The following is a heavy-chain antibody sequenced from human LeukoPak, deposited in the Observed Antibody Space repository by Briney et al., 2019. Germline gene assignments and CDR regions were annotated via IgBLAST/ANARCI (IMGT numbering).Heavy chain of an antibody. CDR1: GGSISSYY. J-gene: IGHJ4*02. CDR2: IYYSGST. V-gene: IGHV4-59*08. CDR3: ARLRYSYGYRILDY. D-gene: IGHD5-18*01. Sequence: PSETLSLTCTVSGGSISSYYWSWIRQPPGKGLEWIGYIYYSGSTNYNPSLKSRVTISVDTSKNQFSLKLSSVTAADTAVYYCARLRYSYGYRILDYWGQGTLVTVSS.